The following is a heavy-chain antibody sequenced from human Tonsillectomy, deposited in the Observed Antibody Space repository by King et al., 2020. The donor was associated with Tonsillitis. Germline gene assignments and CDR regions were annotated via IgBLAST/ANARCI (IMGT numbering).Heavy chain of an antibody. CDR1: GGSFSGYY. CDR2: INHSGST. Sequence: VQLQQWGAGLLKPSETLSLTCAVYGGSFSGYYWSWIRQPPEKGLEWIGEINHSGSTNYNPSLKSRVTISVDTSKNQFSLKLSSVTAADTAVYYCARGYYFGYSSSRNWFDPWDQGTLVTVSS. D-gene: IGHD6-13*01. CDR3: ARGYYFGYSSSRNWFDP. J-gene: IGHJ5*02. V-gene: IGHV4-34*01.